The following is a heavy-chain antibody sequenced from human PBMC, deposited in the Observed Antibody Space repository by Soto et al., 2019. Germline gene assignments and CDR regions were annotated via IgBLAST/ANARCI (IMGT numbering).Heavy chain of an antibody. Sequence: QVQLVESGGGAVQPGRSLRLSCAASGFTFSSYGMHWVRQAPGKGLEWVAVIWYDGSNKYYADSVKGRFTISRDNSKNTLYLQMNSLRAEDTAVYYCARDPGYCSGGSCGRVITLYYFDYWGQGTLVTVSS. D-gene: IGHD2-15*01. CDR1: GFTFSSYG. CDR3: ARDPGYCSGGSCGRVITLYYFDY. V-gene: IGHV3-33*01. CDR2: IWYDGSNK. J-gene: IGHJ4*02.